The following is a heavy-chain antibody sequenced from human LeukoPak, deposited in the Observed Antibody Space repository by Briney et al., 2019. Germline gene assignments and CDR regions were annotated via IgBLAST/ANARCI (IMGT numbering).Heavy chain of an antibody. CDR2: IYHSGST. J-gene: IGHJ4*02. V-gene: IGHV4-38-2*01. CDR3: ARHPAKSYHDWVPDY. CDR1: GYSISSGYY. D-gene: IGHD3-16*01. Sequence: SETLSLTCAVSGYSISSGYYWGWIRQPPGKGLEWIGSIYHSGSTYYNPSLKSRVTISADASKNQLSLRLRSVTATDTAVYYCARHPAKSYHDWVPDYWGQGTLVTVSS.